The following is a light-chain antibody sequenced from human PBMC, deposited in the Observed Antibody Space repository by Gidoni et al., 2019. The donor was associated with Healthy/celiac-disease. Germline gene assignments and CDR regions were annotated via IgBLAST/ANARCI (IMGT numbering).Light chain of an antibody. CDR2: GAS. Sequence: EIVLTQSPGTLSLSPGERATLSCRASPSVSSSYLAWYQQKPGQSPRLLIDGASSSGSGTDFTLTISRLEPEDFAVYYRQQYGSSPLTFGGXTKVEIK. CDR3: QQYGSSPLT. J-gene: IGKJ4*01. V-gene: IGKV3-20*01. CDR1: PSVSSSY.